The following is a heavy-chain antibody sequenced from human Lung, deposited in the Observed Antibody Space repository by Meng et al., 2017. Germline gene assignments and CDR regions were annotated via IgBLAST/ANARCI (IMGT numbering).Heavy chain of an antibody. D-gene: IGHD3-16*01. Sequence: VQLLRPGAEVKRPGSAVKVSCKAPGGTFNSYAISWVRQAPGQGLDWMGVIIRAFGAPNHAQKFQGRVRITADESTTTAYMELSSLRSEDTAVYFCARVESTYYDYVWGLGRFDPWGQGTLVTVSS. CDR1: GGTFNSYA. J-gene: IGHJ5*02. V-gene: IGHV1-69*01. CDR2: IIRAFGAP. CDR3: ARVESTYYDYVWGLGRFDP.